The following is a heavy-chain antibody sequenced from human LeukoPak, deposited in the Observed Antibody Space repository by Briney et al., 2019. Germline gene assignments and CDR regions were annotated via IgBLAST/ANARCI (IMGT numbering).Heavy chain of an antibody. CDR1: GFIFSSYG. J-gene: IGHJ4*02. CDR2: IRSDGSDK. D-gene: IGHD3-22*01. CDR3: AKHDSSSDF. Sequence: GGSLRLSCAASGFIFSSYGMHWVRQPPGKGLEWVAFIRSDGSDKYYVDSVKGRFTISRDNSKNTLWLQMNSLRAEDTAVYYCAKHDSSSDFWGQGTLVTVSS. V-gene: IGHV3-30*02.